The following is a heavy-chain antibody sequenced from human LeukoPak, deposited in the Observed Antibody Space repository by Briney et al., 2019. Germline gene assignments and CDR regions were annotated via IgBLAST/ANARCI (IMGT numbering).Heavy chain of an antibody. Sequence: GGSLRLSCAASGFTFSDYSMNWVRQAPGKGLEWISYVGISSGNTKYADSVKGRFTISGDSAKNSVFLQMNSLRVEDTAVYYCARDHRYAFDNWGQGTLVTVSS. V-gene: IGHV3-48*04. CDR1: GFTFSDYS. D-gene: IGHD5-12*01. CDR3: ARDHRYAFDN. J-gene: IGHJ4*02. CDR2: VGISSGNT.